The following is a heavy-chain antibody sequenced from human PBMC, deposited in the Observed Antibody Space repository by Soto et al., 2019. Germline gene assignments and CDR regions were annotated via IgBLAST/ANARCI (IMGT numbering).Heavy chain of an antibody. CDR2: IYYSGST. V-gene: IGHV4-59*08. D-gene: IGHD3-22*01. Sequence: PSETLSLTCTVSGDSISSYYWSWIRQPPGKGLEWIGYIYYSGSTNYNPSLKSRVTISVDTSKNQFSLKLTSVTAADTAVYYCARLGGFYQSLDSWGQGNLVTVSS. CDR1: GDSISSYY. CDR3: ARLGGFYQSLDS. J-gene: IGHJ4*02.